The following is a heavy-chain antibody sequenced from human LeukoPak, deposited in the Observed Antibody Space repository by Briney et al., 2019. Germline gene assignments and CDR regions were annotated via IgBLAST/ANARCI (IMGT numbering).Heavy chain of an antibody. Sequence: ASVKVSCKASGHTFTGYYMHWVRQAPGQGLEWMGWINPNSGGTNYAQKFQGRVTMTRDTSISTAYMELSRLRSDDTAVYYCAREPGSSSWFNFDYWGQGTLVTVSS. D-gene: IGHD6-13*01. J-gene: IGHJ4*02. V-gene: IGHV1-2*02. CDR1: GHTFTGYY. CDR2: INPNSGGT. CDR3: AREPGSSSWFNFDY.